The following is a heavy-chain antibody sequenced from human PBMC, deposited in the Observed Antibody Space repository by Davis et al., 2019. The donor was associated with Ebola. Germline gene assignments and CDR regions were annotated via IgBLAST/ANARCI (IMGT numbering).Heavy chain of an antibody. CDR2: ITSDSGRT. V-gene: IGHV3-21*01. CDR3: ARGWLRSGFDY. Sequence: PGGSLRLSCAATGFTFNSNSMNWVRQAPGKGLEWVSSITSDSGRTSYAESVKGRFTISRDNAKNSLYLQMNSLRGEDTAVYYCARGWLRSGFDYWGQGAPVTVSS. J-gene: IGHJ4*02. CDR1: GFTFNSNS. D-gene: IGHD5-12*01.